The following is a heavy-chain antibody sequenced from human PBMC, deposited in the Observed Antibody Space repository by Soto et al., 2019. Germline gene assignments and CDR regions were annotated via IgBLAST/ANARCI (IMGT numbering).Heavy chain of an antibody. J-gene: IGHJ4*02. V-gene: IGHV3-7*01. CDR1: GFTFSSYW. Sequence: EVQLVESGGGLVQPGGSLRLSCAASGFTFSSYWMSWVRQAPGKGLEWVANIKQDGSEKWYVDSVKGRFTISRDNAKNALHLQMNSLGGDDTAVYYCVKATVSDSLFDNWGQGSLVTVSS. CDR3: VKATVSDSLFDN. CDR2: IKQDGSEK. D-gene: IGHD4-17*01.